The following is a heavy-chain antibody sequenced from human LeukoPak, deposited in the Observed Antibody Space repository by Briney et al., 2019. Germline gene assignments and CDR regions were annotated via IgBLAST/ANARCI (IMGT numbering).Heavy chain of an antibody. Sequence: PGGSLRLSCAASGFTFSSYSMNWVRQAPGKGLEWVSSISSSSSYIYYADSVKGRFTISRDNAKNSLYLQMNSLRAEDTAVYYCAIGSYCSGGSCYPLFDYWGRGTLVTVSS. D-gene: IGHD2-15*01. CDR1: GFTFSSYS. V-gene: IGHV3-21*01. CDR2: ISSSSSYI. J-gene: IGHJ4*02. CDR3: AIGSYCSGGSCYPLFDY.